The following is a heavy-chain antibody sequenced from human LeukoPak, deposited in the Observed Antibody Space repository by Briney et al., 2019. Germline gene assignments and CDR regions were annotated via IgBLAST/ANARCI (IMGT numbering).Heavy chain of an antibody. CDR3: ARDRYYASGSYNWFDP. CDR2: ISTSSSYT. D-gene: IGHD3-10*01. CDR1: GFTFRTYW. J-gene: IGHJ5*02. V-gene: IGHV3-11*05. Sequence: PGGSLRLSCAASGFTFRTYWMSWVRQAPGKGLEWVSYISTSSSYTNYADSVKGRFTISRDNAKNSLYLQMNSLRAEDTAVYYCARDRYYASGSYNWFDPWGQGTLVTVSS.